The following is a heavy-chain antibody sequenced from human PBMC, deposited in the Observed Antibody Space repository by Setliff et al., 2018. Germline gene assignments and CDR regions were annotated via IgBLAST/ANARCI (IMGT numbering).Heavy chain of an antibody. J-gene: IGHJ4*02. CDR2: ISAYTGNT. D-gene: IGHD2-8*01. CDR3: SRLVRYCSKTTCQTASGAEV. CDR1: GYTFSHSG. V-gene: IGHV1-18*01. Sequence: VASVKVSCKASGYTFSHSGITWVRQAPGQGLEWMGWISAYTGNTNYAQKLQGRVTMTTDASTNTAYMELRGLSSDDTAVYYCSRLVRYCSKTTCQTASGAEVWGQGTLVTVSS.